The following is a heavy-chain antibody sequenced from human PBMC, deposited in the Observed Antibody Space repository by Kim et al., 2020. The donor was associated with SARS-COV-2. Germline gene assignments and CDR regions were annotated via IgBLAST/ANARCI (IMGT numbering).Heavy chain of an antibody. CDR1: GFTFSSYS. CDR2: ISSSSRYI. D-gene: IGHD3-10*01. J-gene: IGHJ3*02. CDR3: ARDTGFRFRRITMVRGAIDALDI. Sequence: GGSLRLSCAASGFTFSSYSMNWVRQAPGKGLEWVSSISSSSRYIYYADSVKGRFTISRDNAKNSLYLQMNILRAEDTAVYYCARDTGFRFRRITMVRGAIDALDIWGQRTMVT. V-gene: IGHV3-21*01.